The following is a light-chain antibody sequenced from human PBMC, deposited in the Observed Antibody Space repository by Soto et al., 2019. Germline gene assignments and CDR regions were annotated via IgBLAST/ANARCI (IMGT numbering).Light chain of an antibody. CDR3: QEDNCVPWT. CDR2: AAS. J-gene: IGKJ1*01. CDR1: QGISNH. V-gene: IGKV1-27*01. Sequence: DIQMTQSPSSLSASVGDRVTITCRASQGISNHFAWYQQKPGKVTKLLLYAASTLQSGAPSRCSGSGSATDFALTISSVQPEDVALYYCQEDNCVPWTFGQGTKVEIK.